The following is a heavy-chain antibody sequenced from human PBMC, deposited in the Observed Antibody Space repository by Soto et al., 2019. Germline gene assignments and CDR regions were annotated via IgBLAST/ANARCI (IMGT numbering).Heavy chain of an antibody. D-gene: IGHD2-2*01. CDR1: GFSLSNARMG. CDR2: IFSNDEK. V-gene: IGHV2-26*01. CDR3: ARILDCISTSCWGGGFDP. J-gene: IGHJ5*02. Sequence: QVTLKESGPVLVKPTETLTLTCTVSGFSLSNARMGVSWIRQPPGKALEWLAHIFSNDEKSYSTSLKSRLTISKDXXKXQXALTMTNMDPVDTATYYCARILDCISTSCWGGGFDPWGQGTLVTVSS.